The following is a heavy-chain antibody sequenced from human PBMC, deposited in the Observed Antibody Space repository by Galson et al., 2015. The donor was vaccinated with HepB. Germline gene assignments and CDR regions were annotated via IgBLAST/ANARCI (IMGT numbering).Heavy chain of an antibody. CDR2: TDGTGTRT. Sequence: ALSLSCAGSGFTFNNYAMNWVRQAPGKGLEWVSTTDGTGTRTYYADSVKGRFTISRDNSKNTLYLQMSSLRAEDTAVYYCAKDGIMGAVWAARVWDYWGQGTLVSVSS. CDR1: GFTFNNYA. CDR3: AKDGIMGAVWAARVWDY. V-gene: IGHV3-23*01. D-gene: IGHD1-26*01. J-gene: IGHJ4*02.